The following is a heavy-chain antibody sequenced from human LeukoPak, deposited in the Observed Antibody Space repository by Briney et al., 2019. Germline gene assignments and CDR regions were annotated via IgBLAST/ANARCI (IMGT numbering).Heavy chain of an antibody. CDR1: GGSSSGYY. J-gene: IGHJ4*02. V-gene: IGHV4-34*01. Sequence: PSETLSPTCAVYGGSSSGYYWSWIRHPPEEGLGWIWEINHSGSTTSHPSPKRRVPISVDTSQNQCSLKRSCVTAADTAVYYCAPRRYSSGWYERWGEGSLVTVSS. CDR2: INHSGST. D-gene: IGHD6-19*01. CDR3: APRRYSSGWYER.